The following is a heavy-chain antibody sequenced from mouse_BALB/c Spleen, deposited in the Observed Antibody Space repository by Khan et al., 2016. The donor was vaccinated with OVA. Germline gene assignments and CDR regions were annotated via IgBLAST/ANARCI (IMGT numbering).Heavy chain of an antibody. Sequence: VQLQQSGPELVKPGASTKISCKASGYSFTDYTMNWVKQSHGKNLEWIGLILPYNGDSTYNEKFRGKATLTVDKSSSTAYMDLLNLTSEDSSVYYCTRGGYGALAYWGQGTLVTVSA. CDR1: GYSFTDYT. V-gene: IGHV1-18*01. D-gene: IGHD2-2*01. CDR3: TRGGYGALAY. CDR2: ILPYNGDS. J-gene: IGHJ3*01.